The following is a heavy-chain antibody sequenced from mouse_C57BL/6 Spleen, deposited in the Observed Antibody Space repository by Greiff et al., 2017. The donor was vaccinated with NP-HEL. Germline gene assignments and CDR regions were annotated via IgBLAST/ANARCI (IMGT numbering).Heavy chain of an antibody. CDR3: ARGGYGSSYVRYYAMDY. J-gene: IGHJ4*01. D-gene: IGHD1-1*01. Sequence: DVHLVESGGGLVKPGGSLKLSCAASGFTFSDYGMHWVRQAPEKGLEWVAYISSGSSTIYYADTVKGRFTISRDNAKNTLFLQMTSLRSEDTAMYYCARGGYGSSYVRYYAMDYWGQGTSVTVSS. V-gene: IGHV5-17*01. CDR2: ISSGSSTI. CDR1: GFTFSDYG.